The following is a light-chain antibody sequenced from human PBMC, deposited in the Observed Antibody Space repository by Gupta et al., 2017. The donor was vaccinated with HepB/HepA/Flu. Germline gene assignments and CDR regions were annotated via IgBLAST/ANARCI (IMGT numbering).Light chain of an antibody. CDR1: QTITNNY. V-gene: IGKV3-20*01. Sequence: DTVLKQSPGPLSLSPGESATISCRASQTITNNYLAWYQQKPGQAPRLLIYGAYNRPFGISARFSGSGSGTDFTLTMRRLEPEDFAVYYCQQNGGSPGRTFGQGTKVEIK. CDR3: QQNGGSPGRT. J-gene: IGKJ1*01. CDR2: GAY.